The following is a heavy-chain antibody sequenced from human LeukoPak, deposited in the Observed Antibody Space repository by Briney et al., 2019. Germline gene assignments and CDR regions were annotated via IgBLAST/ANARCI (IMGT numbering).Heavy chain of an antibody. D-gene: IGHD3-22*01. Sequence: EASVKVSCKASGDTFNDYTFSWVRQAPGQGLEWMGRIMPFLDVANYAPKFQGRVTLTADKSTSTAYMELSRLRSDDTAVYYCASITMIVVAEDAFDIWGQGTMVTVSS. J-gene: IGHJ3*02. CDR2: IMPFLDVA. CDR1: GDTFNDYT. V-gene: IGHV1-69*02. CDR3: ASITMIVVAEDAFDI.